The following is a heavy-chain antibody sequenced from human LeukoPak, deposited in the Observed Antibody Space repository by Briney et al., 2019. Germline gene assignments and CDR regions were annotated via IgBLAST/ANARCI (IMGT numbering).Heavy chain of an antibody. Sequence: ASVKVSCKASGYTFTSYYMHWVRQAPGQGLEWMGWINPNSGGTNYAQKFQGRVTMTRDTSISTAYMELSRLRSDDTAVYYCARVPAAERYPDYWGQGTLVTVSS. V-gene: IGHV1-2*02. D-gene: IGHD2-2*01. J-gene: IGHJ4*02. CDR1: GYTFTSYY. CDR2: INPNSGGT. CDR3: ARVPAAERYPDY.